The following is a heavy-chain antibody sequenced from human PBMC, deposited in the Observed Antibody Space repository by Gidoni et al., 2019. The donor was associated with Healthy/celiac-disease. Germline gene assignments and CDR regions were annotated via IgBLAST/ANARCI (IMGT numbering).Heavy chain of an antibody. CDR3: AKDTTLDGSGASFDY. CDR1: GFTFSRYA. J-gene: IGHJ4*02. D-gene: IGHD3-10*01. V-gene: IGHV3-23*01. CDR2: NSGSGDST. Sequence: EVQLLESGGGLVQPGGSLRRSCAASGFTFSRYAMSWVRKAPGKGVEWVSANSGSGDSTSYADSVKGRFTISRDNSKNTLYLQMNSLRAEDTAVCYCAKDTTLDGSGASFDYWGQGTLVTVSS.